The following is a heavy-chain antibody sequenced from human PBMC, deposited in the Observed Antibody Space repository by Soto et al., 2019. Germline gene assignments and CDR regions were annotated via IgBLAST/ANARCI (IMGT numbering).Heavy chain of an antibody. Sequence: PSVKVSCKASGYTFTSYGISWVRQAPGQGLEWMGWISAYNGNTNYAQKLQGRVTMTTDTSTSTAYMELRSLRSDDTAVYYCARDFSSGWNDAFDIWGQGTMVTVSS. CDR1: GYTFTSYG. CDR2: ISAYNGNT. J-gene: IGHJ3*02. CDR3: ARDFSSGWNDAFDI. V-gene: IGHV1-18*01. D-gene: IGHD6-19*01.